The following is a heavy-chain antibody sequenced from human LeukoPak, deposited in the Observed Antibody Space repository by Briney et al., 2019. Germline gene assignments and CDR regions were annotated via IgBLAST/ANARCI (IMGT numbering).Heavy chain of an antibody. CDR1: GYTLTELS. CDR3: AKSLRSGSGWATDC. V-gene: IGHV1-24*01. CDR2: FDPEDGET. Sequence: ASVKVSCKVSGYTLTELSMHWVRQDPGKGLEWMGGFDPEDGETIYAQKFQGRVTMTEDTSTDTAYMEPSSLRSEDTAVYYCAKSLRSGSGWATDCWGQGTQVTVSS. D-gene: IGHD6-19*01. J-gene: IGHJ4*02.